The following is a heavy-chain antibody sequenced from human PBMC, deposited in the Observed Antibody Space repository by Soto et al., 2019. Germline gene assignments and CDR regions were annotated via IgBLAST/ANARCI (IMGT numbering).Heavy chain of an antibody. CDR3: ARLHGYCISSSCHGHYAMDV. J-gene: IGHJ6*02. CDR1: GASISSGRYT. Sequence: SETLYLTCTVSGASISSGRYTGGGILQPLWKGLEWIGSIYYSGTTYYNPSLNSRVTVSVDTSKNQFSLKVTSVTAADTAVYYCARLHGYCISSSCHGHYAMDVWGQGTTVS. D-gene: IGHD2-2*01. V-gene: IGHV4-39*01. CDR2: IYYSGTT.